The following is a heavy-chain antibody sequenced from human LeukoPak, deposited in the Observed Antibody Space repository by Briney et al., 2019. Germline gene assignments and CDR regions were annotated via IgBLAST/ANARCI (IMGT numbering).Heavy chain of an antibody. Sequence: SETLSLTCAVYGGSFSGYYWSWIRQPLGKGLEWIGEIYYSGSTNYNPSLKSRATISVDTSKNQFSLKLSSMTAAHTAVYSCARKGGLGYCSSTSCYGFDGWGQGTLVTVSS. CDR2: IYYSGST. J-gene: IGHJ4*02. D-gene: IGHD2-2*01. CDR1: GGSFSGYY. CDR3: ARKGGLGYCSSTSCYGFDG. V-gene: IGHV4-34*01.